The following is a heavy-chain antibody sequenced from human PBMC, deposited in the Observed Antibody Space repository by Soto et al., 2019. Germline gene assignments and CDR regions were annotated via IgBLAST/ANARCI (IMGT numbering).Heavy chain of an antibody. V-gene: IGHV4-30-4*01. Sequence: QVQLQESGPGLVKPSQTLSLTCTVSDGSISSGDYYWSWIRQPPGKGLEWIGYIYYSGSTYYNPSLKSRVTISVDTSKNQFSLKLSSVTAADTAVYYCARVDGGTTGENRFDYWGQGTLVTVSS. CDR1: DGSISSGDYY. CDR2: IYYSGST. J-gene: IGHJ4*02. CDR3: ARVDGGTTGENRFDY. D-gene: IGHD1-1*01.